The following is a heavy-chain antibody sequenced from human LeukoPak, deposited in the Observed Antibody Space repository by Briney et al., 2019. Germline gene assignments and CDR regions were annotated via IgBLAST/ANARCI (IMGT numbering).Heavy chain of an antibody. D-gene: IGHD1-26*01. CDR1: GGSFSGYY. CDR2: INHSGST. Sequence: SETLSLTYAVYGGSFSGYYWSWIRQPPGKGLEWIGEINHSGSTNYNPSLKSRVTISVDTSKNQFSLKLSSVTAADTAVYYCARGLVGATTRSTFDYWGRGTLVTVSS. J-gene: IGHJ4*02. CDR3: ARGLVGATTRSTFDY. V-gene: IGHV4-34*01.